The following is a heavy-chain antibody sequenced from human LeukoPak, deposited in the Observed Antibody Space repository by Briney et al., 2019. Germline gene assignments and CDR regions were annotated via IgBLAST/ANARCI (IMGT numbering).Heavy chain of an antibody. CDR1: GFTFSSYS. V-gene: IGHV3-21*04. D-gene: IGHD1-26*01. Sequence: GGSLRLSCAASGFTFSSYSMNWVRQAPGKGLEWVSSISSSSSYIYYADSVKGRFTISRDNSKNTLYLQMNSLRAEDTAVYYCAKVVGATTRGYFDYWGQGTLVTVSS. CDR2: ISSSSSYI. J-gene: IGHJ4*02. CDR3: AKVVGATTRGYFDY.